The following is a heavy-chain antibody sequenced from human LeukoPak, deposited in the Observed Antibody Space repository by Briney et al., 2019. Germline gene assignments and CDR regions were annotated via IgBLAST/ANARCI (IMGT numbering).Heavy chain of an antibody. CDR2: ISGSGGST. CDR3: AKESLGIPPYYFDY. Sequence: GGSLRLSCAASGFSFSGYGMHWVRQAPGKGLEWVSAISGSGGSTYYADSVKGRFTISRDNSKNTLYLQMNSLRAEDTAVYYCAKESLGIPPYYFDYWGQGTLVTVSS. D-gene: IGHD7-27*01. CDR1: GFSFSGYG. V-gene: IGHV3-23*01. J-gene: IGHJ4*02.